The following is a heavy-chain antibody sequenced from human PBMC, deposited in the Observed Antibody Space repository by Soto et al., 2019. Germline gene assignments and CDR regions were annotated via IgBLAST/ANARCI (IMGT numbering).Heavy chain of an antibody. CDR1: GASINNYY. Sequence: PSETLSLTCTVSGASINNYYLGWFRQSPGKGLEWIGYIYFTGTTSYHPSLNSRVTISLDTSRNQMSLQLNSVTAADTAVYYCARLHGYCISSSCHGHYAMDVWGQGTTVTVSS. D-gene: IGHD2-2*01. CDR3: ARLHGYCISSSCHGHYAMDV. J-gene: IGHJ6*02. CDR2: IYFTGTT. V-gene: IGHV4-59*08.